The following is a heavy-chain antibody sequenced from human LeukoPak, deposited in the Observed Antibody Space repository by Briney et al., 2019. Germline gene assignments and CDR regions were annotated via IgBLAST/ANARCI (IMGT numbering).Heavy chain of an antibody. Sequence: GESLKISCKGSGYSFTTYWIGWVRQTPGKGLEWMGIIYPGDSDTRYSPSFQGQVTISADKSINTAYLQWSSLKASDTAMYYCARRVVNNRNWYFNLWGRGTLVTVSS. V-gene: IGHV5-51*01. CDR2: IYPGDSDT. CDR1: GYSFTTYW. CDR3: ARRVVNNRNWYFNL. J-gene: IGHJ2*01. D-gene: IGHD4-23*01.